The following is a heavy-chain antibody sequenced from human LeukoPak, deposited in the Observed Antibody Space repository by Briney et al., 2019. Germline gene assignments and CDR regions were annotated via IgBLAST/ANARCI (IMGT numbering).Heavy chain of an antibody. J-gene: IGHJ4*02. CDR3: AGHHPRNTVDF. D-gene: IGHD2/OR15-2a*01. Sequence: PSETLSLTCTVSGGSISSYYWSWIRQPPGKGLEWIRYISYSGSTNYNPSLKSRVTISLDTSKNQFSLKLSSVTAADTAVYYCAGHHPRNTVDFWGQGTLVTVSS. CDR2: ISYSGST. V-gene: IGHV4-59*08. CDR1: GGSISSYY.